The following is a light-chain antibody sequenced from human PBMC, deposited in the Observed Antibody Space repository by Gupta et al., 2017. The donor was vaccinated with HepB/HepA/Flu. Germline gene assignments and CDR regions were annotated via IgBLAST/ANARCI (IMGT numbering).Light chain of an antibody. J-gene: IGLJ2*01. CDR3: CSYAGSSTFVV. V-gene: IGLV2-23*02. CDR2: EVS. Sequence: QSALTQPASVSGSPGQSITISCPGTSSDLGSYNLVSCYQQHPGKAPKLMIYEVSKRPSGVSNRFSGSKSGNTASLTISGLQAEDEADYYCCSYAGSSTFVVFGGGTKLTVL. CDR1: SSDLGSYNL.